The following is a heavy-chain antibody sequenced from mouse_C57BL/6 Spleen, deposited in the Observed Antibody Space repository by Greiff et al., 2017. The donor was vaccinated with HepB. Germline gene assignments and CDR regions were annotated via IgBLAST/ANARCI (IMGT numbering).Heavy chain of an antibody. V-gene: IGHV1-55*01. Sequence: QVQLKESGAELVKPGASVKMSCKASGYTFTSYWITWVKQRPGQGLEWIGDIYPGSGSTNYNEKFKSKATLTVDTSSSTAYMQLSSLTSEDSAVYYCARGAIYYDYDDWYFDVWGTGTTVTVSS. CDR3: ARGAIYYDYDDWYFDV. CDR2: IYPGSGST. CDR1: GYTFTSYW. J-gene: IGHJ1*03. D-gene: IGHD2-4*01.